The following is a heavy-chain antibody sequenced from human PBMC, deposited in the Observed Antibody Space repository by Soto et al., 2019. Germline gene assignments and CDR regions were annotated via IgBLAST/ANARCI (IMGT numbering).Heavy chain of an antibody. CDR3: ARVIGGSSIPHHFDY. J-gene: IGHJ4*02. Sequence: ASVKFSCKASGYTFTSYGISWVRQAPGQGLEWMGWISTYNGNTNYAQKLQGRVTMTTDTSTSTAYMELRSLRSDDTAVYYCARVIGGSSIPHHFDYWGQGALVTVSS. V-gene: IGHV1-18*01. CDR2: ISTYNGNT. D-gene: IGHD6-13*01. CDR1: GYTFTSYG.